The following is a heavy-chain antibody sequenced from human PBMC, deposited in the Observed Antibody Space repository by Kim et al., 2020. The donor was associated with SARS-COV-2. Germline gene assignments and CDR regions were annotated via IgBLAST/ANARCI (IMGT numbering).Heavy chain of an antibody. V-gene: IGHV3-23*01. Sequence: GGSLRLSCATSVFTFSSQSMSWVRQAPGKGLEWVSVISGSGTATFYADSVKGRFTISRDNSRNTLYLQMNSLGAEDTAIYYCAKWGLQWLLRPDASDVWGQGTMVTVSS. J-gene: IGHJ3*01. CDR1: VFTFSSQS. CDR2: ISGSGTAT. D-gene: IGHD3-22*01. CDR3: AKWGLQWLLRPDASDV.